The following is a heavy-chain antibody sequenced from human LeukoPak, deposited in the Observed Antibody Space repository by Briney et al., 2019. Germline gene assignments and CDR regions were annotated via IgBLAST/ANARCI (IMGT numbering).Heavy chain of an antibody. CDR3: ASLSGSYTLGGY. Sequence: SETLSLTCAVYGGSFSGYYWSWIRQPPGKGLEWIGEINHSGSTSYNPSLKSRVTISVDTSKYQFSLKLSSVTAADTAVYYCASLSGSYTLGGYWGQGTLVTVSS. CDR2: INHSGST. D-gene: IGHD1-26*01. CDR1: GGSFSGYY. J-gene: IGHJ4*02. V-gene: IGHV4-34*01.